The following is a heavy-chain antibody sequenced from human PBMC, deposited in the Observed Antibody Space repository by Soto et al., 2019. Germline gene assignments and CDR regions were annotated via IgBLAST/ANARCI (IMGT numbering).Heavy chain of an antibody. V-gene: IGHV5-51*01. D-gene: IGHD2-21*02. J-gene: IGHJ6*02. CDR3: ARLRVVVTAKNGMDV. CDR2: IYPGDSDT. Sequence: GESLKISCKGSGYSFTTYWSGWVRQKPGNGLEWMGVIYPGDSDTRYSPSFQGQVTISADKSISTAYLQWSSLKASDTAMYYCARLRVVVTAKNGMDVWGQGTTVTVSS. CDR1: GYSFTTYW.